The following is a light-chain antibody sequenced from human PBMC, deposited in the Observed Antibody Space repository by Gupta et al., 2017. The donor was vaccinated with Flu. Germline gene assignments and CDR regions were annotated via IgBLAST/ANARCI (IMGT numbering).Light chain of an antibody. V-gene: IGLV3-25*02. J-gene: IGLJ2*01. CDR2: KDT. CDR1: ALAKRY. Sequence: SFDLTQTPSVSVYPGQTARITCSGDALAKRYSYCYQQKAGQAPVVVMKKDTEMPSVIPERFSGSSSGTTGTLTIGGVQSEDEADYYCKSADSSGVDFGGVTILTVL. CDR3: KSADSSGVD.